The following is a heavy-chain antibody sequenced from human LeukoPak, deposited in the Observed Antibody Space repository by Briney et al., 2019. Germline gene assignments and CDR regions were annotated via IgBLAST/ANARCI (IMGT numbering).Heavy chain of an antibody. V-gene: IGHV1-24*01. Sequence: GASVKVSCKVSGYTLTELSMHWVRQAPGKGLEWMGGFDPEDGETIYAQKFQGRVTMTEDTSTDTAYMELSSLRSEDTAVYYCATLPTTLWFGEPSSDYWGQGTLVTVSS. CDR3: ATLPTTLWFGEPSSDY. J-gene: IGHJ4*02. CDR2: FDPEDGET. D-gene: IGHD3-10*01. CDR1: GYTLTELS.